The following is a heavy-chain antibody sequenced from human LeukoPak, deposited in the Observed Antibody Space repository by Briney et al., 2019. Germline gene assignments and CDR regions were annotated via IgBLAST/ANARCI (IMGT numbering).Heavy chain of an antibody. J-gene: IGHJ6*02. CDR2: IWYDGSNK. CDR1: GFTFSSYG. D-gene: IGHD1-1*01. V-gene: IGHV3-33*01. Sequence: QPGRSLRLSCAASGFTFSSYGMHWVRQAPGKGLEWVAVIWYDGSNKYYADSVKGRFTISRDNSKNTLYLQMNSLKTEDTAVYYCTTDTTWAYYYYYYGMDVWGQGTTVTVSS. CDR3: TTDTTWAYYYYYYGMDV.